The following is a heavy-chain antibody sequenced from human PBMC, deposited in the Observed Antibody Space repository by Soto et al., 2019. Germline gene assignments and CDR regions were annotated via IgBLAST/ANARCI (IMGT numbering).Heavy chain of an antibody. CDR1: GGSISSYY. CDR3: ARADCSSTSCYHAFDI. V-gene: IGHV4-4*07. D-gene: IGHD2-2*01. Sequence: PSETLSLTCTVSGGSISSYYWSWIRQPAGKGLEWIERIYTSVSTNYNPSLKSRVTMSVDTSKNQFSLKLSSVTAADTAVYYCARADCSSTSCYHAFDIWGQGTMVTVS. J-gene: IGHJ3*02. CDR2: IYTSVST.